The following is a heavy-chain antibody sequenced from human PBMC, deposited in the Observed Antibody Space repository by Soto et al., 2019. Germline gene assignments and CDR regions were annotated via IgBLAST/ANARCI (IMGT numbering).Heavy chain of an antibody. D-gene: IGHD5-12*01. CDR1: GYSFTSYW. J-gene: IGHJ6*02. Sequence: GESLKISCKGSGYSFTSYWIGWVRQMPGKGLEWMGIIYPGDSDTRYSPSFQGQVTISADKSISTAYLQWSSLKASDTAMYYCASRSSPQWLRPTLDEYYYYGMDVWAQGTTVTVSS. V-gene: IGHV5-51*01. CDR3: ASRSSPQWLRPTLDEYYYYGMDV. CDR2: IYPGDSDT.